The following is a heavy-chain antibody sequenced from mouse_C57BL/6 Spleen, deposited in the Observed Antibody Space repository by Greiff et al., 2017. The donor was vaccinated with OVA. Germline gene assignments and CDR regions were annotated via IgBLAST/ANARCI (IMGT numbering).Heavy chain of an antibody. CDR1: GYTFTSYG. J-gene: IGHJ4*01. Sequence: VMLVESGAELARPGASVKLSCKASGYTFTSYGISWVKQRTGQGLEWIGEIYPRSGNTYYNEKFKGKATLTADKSSSTSYMELRSLTSEDSAVYFCARDPITTVVAPEAMDYWGQGTSVTVSS. CDR3: ARDPITTVVAPEAMDY. V-gene: IGHV1-81*01. D-gene: IGHD1-1*01. CDR2: IYPRSGNT.